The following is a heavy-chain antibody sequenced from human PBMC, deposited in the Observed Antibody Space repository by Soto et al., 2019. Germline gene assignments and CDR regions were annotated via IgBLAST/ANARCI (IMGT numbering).Heavy chain of an antibody. D-gene: IGHD6-19*01. CDR1: GYTFTSYY. J-gene: IGHJ4*02. Sequence: ASVKVSCKASGYTFTSYYMHWVRQAPGQGLEWMGIINPSGGSTSYAQKFQGRVTMTRDTSTSTVYMELSSLRSEDTAVYYCARERIAVAGTGDFDYWGQGTLVTVSS. CDR3: ARERIAVAGTGDFDY. CDR2: INPSGGST. V-gene: IGHV1-46*01.